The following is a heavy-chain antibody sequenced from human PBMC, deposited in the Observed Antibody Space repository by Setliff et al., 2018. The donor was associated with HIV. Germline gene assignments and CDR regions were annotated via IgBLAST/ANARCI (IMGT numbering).Heavy chain of an antibody. J-gene: IGHJ4*02. CDR2: IYWNNNK. V-gene: IGHV2-5*01. D-gene: IGHD1-1*01. CDR1: GLSLSTSGVG. CDR3: AYSGRQLRGPYFDF. Sequence: SGPTLVNPTQTLTLTCTFSGLSLSTSGVGVGWIPQSPGKALEWLAFIYWNNNKHYSTSLKSRLTVTKDTSKNRVVFTMTNMDPVDTATYYCAYSGRQLRGPYFDFWGQGTPVTVSS.